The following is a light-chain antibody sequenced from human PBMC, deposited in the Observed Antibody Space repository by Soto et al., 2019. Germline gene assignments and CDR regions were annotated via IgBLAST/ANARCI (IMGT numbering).Light chain of an antibody. Sequence: QSALTQPASVSGAPGQSITISCTGTSSDVGGYNYVSWYQQHPGKAPKLMISDVTNRPSGLSNRFSGSKSGNTASLTISGLQAEDEADYYCGSYTSSSTLYVFGTGTKVTV. V-gene: IGLV2-14*01. CDR1: SSDVGGYNY. J-gene: IGLJ1*01. CDR2: DVT. CDR3: GSYTSSSTLYV.